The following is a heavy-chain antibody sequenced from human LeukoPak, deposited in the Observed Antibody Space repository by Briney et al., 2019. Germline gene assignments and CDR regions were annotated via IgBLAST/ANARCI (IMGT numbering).Heavy chain of an antibody. J-gene: IGHJ4*02. CDR1: GFTFSSYG. CDR3: XKXXLXXKXGIXVAGTGWDFDY. CDR2: IRYDGSNK. Sequence: GGSLRLSCAASGFTFSSYGMHWVRQAPGKGLEWVAFIRYDGSNKYYADSVKGRFTISRDNSKNTVYLQMNSLRAEDTAVYYXXKXXLXXKXGIXVAGTGWDFDYWGQGTXVTVS. V-gene: IGHV3-30*02. D-gene: IGHD6-19*01.